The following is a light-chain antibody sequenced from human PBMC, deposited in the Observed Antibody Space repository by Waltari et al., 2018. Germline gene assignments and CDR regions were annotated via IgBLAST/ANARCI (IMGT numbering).Light chain of an antibody. CDR2: WAS. CDR3: QQFYSTLPT. CDR1: QSVLYSSKNY. J-gene: IGKJ1*01. Sequence: DIVMTQSPDSLAVSLGERATINCKSSQSVLYSSKNYLAWYQHKPGQPPNLLIYWASTRASGVPDRFSGSGSGTDFTLTISSLQAEDVAVYYCQQFYSTLPTFGQGTKVEI. V-gene: IGKV4-1*01.